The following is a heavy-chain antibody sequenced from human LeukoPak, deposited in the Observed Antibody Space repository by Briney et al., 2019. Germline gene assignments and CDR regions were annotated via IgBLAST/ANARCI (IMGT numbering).Heavy chain of an antibody. V-gene: IGHV1-2*02. CDR2: INPNSGGT. D-gene: IGHD3-10*01. Sequence: ASVKVSCKASGYTFTGYYMHWVRQAPGQGLEWMGWINPNSGGTNYAQKFQGRVTMTRDTSISTAYMELSRLRSDDTAVYYCARWGSGLWFGEPALDYWGQGTLVTVSS. CDR3: ARWGSGLWFGEPALDY. CDR1: GYTFTGYY. J-gene: IGHJ4*02.